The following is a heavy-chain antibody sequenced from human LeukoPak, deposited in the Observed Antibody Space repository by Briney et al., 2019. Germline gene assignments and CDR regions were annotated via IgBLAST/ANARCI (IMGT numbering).Heavy chain of an antibody. V-gene: IGHV1-18*01. J-gene: IGHJ4*02. CDR3: ARVPLQYYDILTGYYKPFDY. CDR1: GYTFTSYG. CDR2: ISAYNGNT. D-gene: IGHD3-9*01. Sequence: AASVKVSCTASGYTFTSYGISWVRQAPGQGLEWMGWISAYNGNTNYAQKLQGRVTMTTDTSTSTAYMELRSLRSDDTAVYYCARVPLQYYDILTGYYKPFDYWGQGTLVTVSS.